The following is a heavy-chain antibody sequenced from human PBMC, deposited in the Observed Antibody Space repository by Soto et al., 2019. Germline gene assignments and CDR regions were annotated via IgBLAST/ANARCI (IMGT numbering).Heavy chain of an antibody. Sequence: QVQLQESGPGLVKPSQTLSLTCTVSGGSISSGGYYWSWIRQHPGKGLEWIGYIYYSGSTYYNPSLKSRVTISVDTSKNQFSLKLSSVTAADTAVYYCARDSGXXXQHXGWFDPWGQGTLVTVSS. CDR3: ARDSGXXXQHXGWFDP. J-gene: IGHJ5*02. CDR1: GGSISSGGYY. V-gene: IGHV4-31*03. CDR2: IYYSGST. D-gene: IGHD3-10*01.